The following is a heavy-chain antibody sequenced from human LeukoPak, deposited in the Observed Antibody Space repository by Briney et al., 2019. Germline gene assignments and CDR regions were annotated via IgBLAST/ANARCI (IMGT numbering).Heavy chain of an antibody. CDR1: GGSISSGGYY. D-gene: IGHD5-18*01. J-gene: IGHJ4*02. CDR2: IYYSGST. CDR3: ARVSNTDTSMDPLDY. V-gene: IGHV4-31*03. Sequence: SQTLSLTCTVSGGSISSGGYYWSWIRQHPVKGLEWIGYIYYSGSTYYNPSLKSRVTISVDTSKNQFSLKLSSVTAADTAVYYCARVSNTDTSMDPLDYWGQGTLVTVSS.